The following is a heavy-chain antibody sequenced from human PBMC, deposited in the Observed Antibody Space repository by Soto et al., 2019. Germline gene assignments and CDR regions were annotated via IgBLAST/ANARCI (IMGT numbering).Heavy chain of an antibody. CDR3: ARGGPRDGYRDLDY. CDR1: GFAFATYA. V-gene: IGHV3-23*01. CDR2: ITNSGDST. J-gene: IGHJ4*02. D-gene: IGHD5-18*01. Sequence: EVQLLESGGDLVQPGGSLRISCAASGFAFATYAMTWVRQSPGKGLEWVSCITNSGDSTYFADSVKGRFTISRDDSKNTLYLQMSGLSAEDTAVYYCARGGPRDGYRDLDYWGPGTQVTVSS.